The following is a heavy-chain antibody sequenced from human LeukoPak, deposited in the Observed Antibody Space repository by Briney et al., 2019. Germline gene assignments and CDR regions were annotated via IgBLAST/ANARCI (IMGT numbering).Heavy chain of an antibody. V-gene: IGHV3-23*01. D-gene: IGHD2-2*01. CDR1: GFTLSSYE. Sequence: PGGSLRLSCTASGFTLSSYEMSWIRQAPGKGLEWVSGISGSGGSTYYADSVKGRFTISRDNTKNTLYLQMNSLRAEDTAVYYCAKDRHAPGRYCSSTSCFPFDSWGQGTLVTVSS. CDR2: ISGSGGST. CDR3: AKDRHAPGRYCSSTSCFPFDS. J-gene: IGHJ5*01.